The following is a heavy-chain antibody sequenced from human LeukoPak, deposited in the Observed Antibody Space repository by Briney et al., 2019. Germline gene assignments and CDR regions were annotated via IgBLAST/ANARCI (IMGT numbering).Heavy chain of an antibody. Sequence: SETLSLTCTVSGGSISRYYWSWIRQPPGNGLEWIGYISYSGSTKYNPSLMSRATISVDTSKNQFSLKLSSATAADTAVYYCARLDYYHFDYWGQGTVVTASS. CDR3: ARLDYYHFDY. D-gene: IGHD3-22*01. V-gene: IGHV4-59*01. CDR2: ISYSGST. CDR1: GGSISRYY. J-gene: IGHJ4*02.